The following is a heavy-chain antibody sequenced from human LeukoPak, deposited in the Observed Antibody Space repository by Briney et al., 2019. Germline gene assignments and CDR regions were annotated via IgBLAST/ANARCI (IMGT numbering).Heavy chain of an antibody. CDR1: GHTFTGYY. Sequence: GASVKVSCKASGHTFTGYYMHWVRQAPGQGLEWMGWINPNSGGTNYAQKFQGRVTMTRDTSISTAYMELSRLRSDDTAVYYCAMYYYGSGSQSPFDYWGQGTLVTVSS. D-gene: IGHD3-10*01. J-gene: IGHJ4*02. CDR2: INPNSGGT. V-gene: IGHV1-2*02. CDR3: AMYYYGSGSQSPFDY.